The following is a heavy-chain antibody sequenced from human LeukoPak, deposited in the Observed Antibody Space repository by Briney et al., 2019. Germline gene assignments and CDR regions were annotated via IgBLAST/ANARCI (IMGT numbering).Heavy chain of an antibody. Sequence: GKSLRLSCAASGFTFSGYGMHWVRQAPGKGLEWVAVISYDESKKYYADSVKGRFTISRDNSKNTLYLQMNSLRAEDTAVYYCVRGLYSSDVWGQGTTVTVSS. CDR3: VRGLYSSDV. V-gene: IGHV3-30*03. D-gene: IGHD5-18*01. CDR1: GFTFSGYG. J-gene: IGHJ6*02. CDR2: ISYDESKK.